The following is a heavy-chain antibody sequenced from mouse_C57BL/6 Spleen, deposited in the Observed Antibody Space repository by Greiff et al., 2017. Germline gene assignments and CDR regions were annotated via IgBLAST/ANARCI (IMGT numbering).Heavy chain of an antibody. CDR2: IDPSDSYT. Sequence: VQLQQPGAELVRPGTSVTLSCTASGYTFTSYWMHWVKQRPGQGLEWIGVIDPSDSYTNYNQKFKGTATLTVDTSSRTDYRQLSSRTYEDSAVYYCARRGNEGFAYWGQGTLVTVSA. CDR1: GYTFTSYW. CDR3: ARRGNEGFAY. V-gene: IGHV1-59*01. D-gene: IGHD2-1*01. J-gene: IGHJ3*01.